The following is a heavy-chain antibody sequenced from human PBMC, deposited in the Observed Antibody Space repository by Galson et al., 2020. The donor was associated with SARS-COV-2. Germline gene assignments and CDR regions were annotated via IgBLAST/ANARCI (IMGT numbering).Heavy chain of an antibody. Sequence: TGGSLRLSCAASGFTFSSYSMNWVRQAPGKGLEWVSYITRGSDTNYYADSVKGRFTVSRDNAKNSVYLHMNNLRDEDTAVYYCATEAHDYWGHGTLVTVSS. J-gene: IGHJ4*01. CDR1: GFTFSSYS. CDR3: ATEAHDY. CDR2: ITRGSDTN. V-gene: IGHV3-48*02.